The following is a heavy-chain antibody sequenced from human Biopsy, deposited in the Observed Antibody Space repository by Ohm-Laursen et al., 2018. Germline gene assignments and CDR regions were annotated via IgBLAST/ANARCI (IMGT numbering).Heavy chain of an antibody. CDR2: NIPILGTG. Sequence: SVRVSCKAPEGTFSNYGVNWVRQAPGQGLEWLGGNIPILGTGNYAQKFQDRVTVAADTSTSTATMELRSLRSDDTAVYYCATKLTGYFHHWGQGTLVIVSS. V-gene: IGHV1-69*06. D-gene: IGHD3-9*01. CDR3: ATKLTGYFHH. CDR1: EGTFSNYG. J-gene: IGHJ1*01.